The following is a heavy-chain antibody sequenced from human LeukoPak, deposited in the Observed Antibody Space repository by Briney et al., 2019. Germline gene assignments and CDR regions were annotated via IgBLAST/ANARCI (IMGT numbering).Heavy chain of an antibody. J-gene: IGHJ1*01. Sequence: GGSLRLSCAASGFTLSSYAMSWVRQAPGKGLEWVSAISGRGDRTYYADSVKGRVTISRDNSKNTLYLQMNSLRAEDTAVYYCAKASRNCSRTSCYEYFQHWGQGTLVTVSS. CDR2: ISGRGDRT. CDR3: AKASRNCSRTSCYEYFQH. V-gene: IGHV3-23*01. CDR1: GFTLSSYA. D-gene: IGHD2-2*01.